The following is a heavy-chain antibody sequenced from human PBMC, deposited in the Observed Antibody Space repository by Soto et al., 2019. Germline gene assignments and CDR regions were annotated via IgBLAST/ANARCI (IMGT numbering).Heavy chain of an antibody. Sequence: SETLSLTCAVSGGSLSSSAYSWSWIRQPPGKGLEWIGFIYQSGSTYYNPSLKSRVTMSLDRPKNQFSLKLSSVTAADTAVYYCARGLLFYDSDGFSWDDAFDIWGQGTMVTVS. CDR3: ARGLLFYDSDGFSWDDAFDI. V-gene: IGHV4-30-2*01. CDR2: IYQSGST. CDR1: GGSLSSSAYS. D-gene: IGHD3-22*01. J-gene: IGHJ3*02.